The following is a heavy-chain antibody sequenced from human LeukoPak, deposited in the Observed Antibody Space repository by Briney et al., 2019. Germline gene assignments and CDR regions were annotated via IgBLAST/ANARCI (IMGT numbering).Heavy chain of an antibody. J-gene: IGHJ4*02. CDR2: INHSGST. V-gene: IGHV4-34*01. D-gene: IGHD6-19*01. Sequence: PSETLSLTCTVSGGSISGNYWSWIRQPPGKGLEWIGEINHSGSTNYNPSLKSRVTISVDTSKNQFSLKLSSVTAADTAVYYCAREWSIAVAGNSFDYWGQGTLVTVSS. CDR3: AREWSIAVAGNSFDY. CDR1: GGSISGNY.